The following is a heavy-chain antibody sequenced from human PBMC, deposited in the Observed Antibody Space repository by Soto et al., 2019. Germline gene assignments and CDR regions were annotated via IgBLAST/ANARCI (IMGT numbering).Heavy chain of an antibody. Sequence: ASVKVSCKASGYTFTSYGISWVRQAPGQGLEWMGWISAYNGNTNYAQKLQGRVTMTTDTSTSTAYMELRSLRSDDTAVYYCARDSYVAAAVYFGWFXPWGQGTLVTVSS. CDR2: ISAYNGNT. CDR1: GYTFTSYG. J-gene: IGHJ5*02. V-gene: IGHV1-18*01. CDR3: ARDSYVAAAVYFGWFXP. D-gene: IGHD6-13*01.